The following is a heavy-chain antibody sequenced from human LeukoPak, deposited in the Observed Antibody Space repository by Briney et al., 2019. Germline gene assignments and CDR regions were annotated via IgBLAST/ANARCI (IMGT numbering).Heavy chain of an antibody. CDR3: AEALYGSGSYRAFDI. D-gene: IGHD3-10*01. Sequence: SVKVSCKASGGTFSSYAISWVRQAPGQGLEWMGGIIPIFGTANYAQKFQGRVTMTRDTSTSTVYMELSSLRSEDTAVYYCAEALYGSGSYRAFDIWGQGTMVTVSS. CDR2: IIPIFGTA. V-gene: IGHV1-69*05. J-gene: IGHJ3*02. CDR1: GGTFSSYA.